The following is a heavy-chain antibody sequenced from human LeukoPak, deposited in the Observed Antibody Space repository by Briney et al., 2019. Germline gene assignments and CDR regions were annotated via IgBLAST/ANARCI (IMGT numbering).Heavy chain of an antibody. J-gene: IGHJ4*02. D-gene: IGHD3-3*01. CDR3: AKGRVVPKGGLFDY. V-gene: IGHV3-23*01. CDR2: ISGSGGST. CDR1: GFTFSSYS. Sequence: GGSLRLSCAASGFTFSSYSMNWVRQAPGKGLEWVSAISGSGGSTYYADFVKGRFTISRDNSKNTLYLQMNSLRAEDTAVYYCAKGRVVPKGGLFDYWGQGTLVTVSS.